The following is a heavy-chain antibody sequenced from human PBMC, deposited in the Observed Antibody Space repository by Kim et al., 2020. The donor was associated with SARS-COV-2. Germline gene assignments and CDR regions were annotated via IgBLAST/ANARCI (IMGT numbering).Heavy chain of an antibody. J-gene: IGHJ6*02. CDR3: ARPTYCYAQITPGVYYYGMDV. CDR1: GYTFTSYG. V-gene: IGHV1-18*01. D-gene: IGHD2-2*01. Sequence: ASVKVSCRASGYTFTSYGISWVRQAPGQGLEWMGWISAYNGNTNYAQKLQGRVTMTTDTSTNTAYMELRSLRSDDTAVYYCARPTYCYAQITPGVYYYGMDVWGQGTTVTVSS. CDR2: ISAYNGNT.